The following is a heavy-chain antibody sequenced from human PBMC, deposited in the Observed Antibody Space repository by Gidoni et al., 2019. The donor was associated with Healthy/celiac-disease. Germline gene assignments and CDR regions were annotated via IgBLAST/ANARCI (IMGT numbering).Heavy chain of an antibody. CDR3: ARDGVGVRDY. J-gene: IGHJ4*02. Sequence: QVQLVRSGAEVQKPGASVKDSCKASGYTFTSYDIHWVRQATGQGLEWRGWMNPNSGNTGYAQKFQCRVTMTRNTSISTAYMELSSLRSEDTAVYYCARDGVGVRDYWGQGTLVTVSS. CDR2: MNPNSGNT. D-gene: IGHD1-26*01. V-gene: IGHV1-8*01. CDR1: GYTFTSYD.